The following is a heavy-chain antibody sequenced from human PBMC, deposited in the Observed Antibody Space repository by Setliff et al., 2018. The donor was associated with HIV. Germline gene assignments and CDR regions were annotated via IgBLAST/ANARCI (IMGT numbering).Heavy chain of an antibody. CDR3: ARHIAGYSAYDLGWFDP. V-gene: IGHV4-59*08. D-gene: IGHD5-12*01. CDR2: VYYSGGT. J-gene: IGHJ5*02. Sequence: SETLSLTCTVSVGSISRHYWSWIRQPQGKGLEWIGCVYYSGGTNYNPSLRSRVTISVDTSKNHFSLKLSSVTAADTAVYFCARHIAGYSAYDLGWFDPWGQGTLVTVSS. CDR1: VGSISRHY.